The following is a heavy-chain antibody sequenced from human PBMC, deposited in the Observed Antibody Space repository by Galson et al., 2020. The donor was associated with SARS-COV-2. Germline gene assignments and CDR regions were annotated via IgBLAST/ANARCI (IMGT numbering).Heavy chain of an antibody. CDR1: GFTLDEYA. CDR2: IAWNSGSM. CDR3: AKGPNSYRAAWYGIDY. V-gene: IGHV3-9*01. D-gene: IGHD6-13*01. J-gene: IGHJ4*02. Sequence: GESLKTSCAASGFTLDEYAMHWVRQAPGPGLEWVATIAWNSGSMDYADSVKRRFTISRDNAKNSLYLQMDSLRTEDTALYYCAKGPNSYRAAWYGIDYWGQGTLLTVSS.